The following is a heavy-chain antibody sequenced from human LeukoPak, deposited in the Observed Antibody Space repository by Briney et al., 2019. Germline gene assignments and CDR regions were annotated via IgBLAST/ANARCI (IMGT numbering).Heavy chain of an antibody. Sequence: GGSLRLSCAASGFTFSSYAMSWVRQAPGKGLEWVSAISGSGGSTYYADSVKGRFTISRDNSKNTLYLQMNSLRAEDTAVYYCAEDGGDSSGWFGVSDYDYWGQGTLVTVSS. CDR3: AEDGGDSSGWFGVSDYDY. CDR1: GFTFSSYA. CDR2: ISGSGGST. D-gene: IGHD6-19*01. J-gene: IGHJ4*02. V-gene: IGHV3-23*01.